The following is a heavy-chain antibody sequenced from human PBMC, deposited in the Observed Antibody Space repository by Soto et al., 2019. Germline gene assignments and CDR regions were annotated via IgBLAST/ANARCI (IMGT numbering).Heavy chain of an antibody. D-gene: IGHD1-26*01. J-gene: IGHJ6*03. CDR1: GDSFNAYY. V-gene: IGHV1-2*02. CDR3: ARESGGATATLVNYYSYMDV. CDR2: INPNGGAT. Sequence: QVPLVQSGAEVRKPGASVKVSCKTSGDSFNAYYLHWVRQAPGQGLEWLGGINPNGGATKYAQKFRGRVAMTRDTSIRTAYIELTSLRSDDTAIYFWARESGGATATLVNYYSYMDVWGQGNRVTVSS.